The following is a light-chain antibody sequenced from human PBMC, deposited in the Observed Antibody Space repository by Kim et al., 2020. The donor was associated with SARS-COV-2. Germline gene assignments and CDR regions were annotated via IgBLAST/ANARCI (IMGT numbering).Light chain of an antibody. CDR3: QQSYSTPQT. CDR2: AAS. Sequence: SASVGDRVTITCRASQSISSYLNWYQQKPGKAPKLLIYAASSLRSGVPSRFSGSGSGTDFTLTISSLQPEDFATYYCQQSYSTPQTFGQGTKLEI. V-gene: IGKV1-39*01. J-gene: IGKJ2*01. CDR1: QSISSY.